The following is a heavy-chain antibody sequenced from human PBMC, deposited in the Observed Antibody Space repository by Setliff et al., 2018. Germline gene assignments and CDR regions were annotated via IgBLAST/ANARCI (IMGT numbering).Heavy chain of an antibody. CDR3: ARVDDTAEGD. J-gene: IGHJ4*02. D-gene: IGHD3-9*01. CDR2: ISSSSSYI. Sequence: PGGSLRLSCAASGFTFSSYSMNWVRQAPGKGLEWVSSISSSSSYIYYADSVKGRFTISRDNAKNSLYLQMNSLRAGDTAVYYCARVDDTAEGDWGQGTLVTVSS. CDR1: GFTFSSYS. V-gene: IGHV3-21*04.